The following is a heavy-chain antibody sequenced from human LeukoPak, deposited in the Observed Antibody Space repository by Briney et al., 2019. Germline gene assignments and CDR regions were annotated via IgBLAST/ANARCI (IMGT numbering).Heavy chain of an antibody. D-gene: IGHD2-2*01. CDR2: INHSGST. V-gene: IGHV4-34*01. CDR1: GGSFSGYY. J-gene: IGHJ4*02. CDR3: ARGTSPDY. Sequence: PSETLSLTRAVYGGSFSGYYWSWIRQPPGKGLEWIGEINHSGSTNYNPSLKSRVTISVDTSKNQFSLKLSSVTAADTAVYYCARGTSPDYWGQGTLVTVSS.